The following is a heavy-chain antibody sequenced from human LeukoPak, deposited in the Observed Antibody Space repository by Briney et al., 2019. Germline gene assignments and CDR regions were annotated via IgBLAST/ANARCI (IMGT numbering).Heavy chain of an antibody. Sequence: SETLSLTCAVSGGSISSGGYSWSWIRQPPGKGLEWIGYIYHSGSTYYNPSLKSRVTISVDRSKNQFSLKLSSVTAADTAVYYCATDYYGSGSYKPGWGQGTLVTVSS. V-gene: IGHV4-30-2*01. J-gene: IGHJ4*02. CDR3: ATDYYGSGSYKPG. CDR1: GGSISSGGYS. CDR2: IYHSGST. D-gene: IGHD3-10*01.